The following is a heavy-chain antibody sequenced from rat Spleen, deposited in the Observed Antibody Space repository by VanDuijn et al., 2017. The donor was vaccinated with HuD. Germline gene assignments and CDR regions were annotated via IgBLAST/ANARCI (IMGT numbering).Heavy chain of an antibody. CDR2: ISTGGGST. Sequence: EVQLVESGGGLVQPGRSLKLSCAASGFTFSNYYMAWVRQAPTKGLEWVAYISTGGGSTYYRDSVKGRFTISRDNAKSTLYLQMDSLRSEDTATYYCARRVGYYSGSPTYYFDYWGQGVMVTVSS. V-gene: IGHV5-25*01. CDR3: ARRVGYYSGSPTYYFDY. CDR1: GFTFSNYY. J-gene: IGHJ2*01. D-gene: IGHD1-1*01.